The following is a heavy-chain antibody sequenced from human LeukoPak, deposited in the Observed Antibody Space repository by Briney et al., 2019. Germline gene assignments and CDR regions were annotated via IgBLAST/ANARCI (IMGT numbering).Heavy chain of an antibody. CDR1: GFTFSSYA. CDR2: ISGSGGST. Sequence: GGSLRLSCAASGFTFSSYAMSWVRQAPGKGLEWVSGISGSGGSTYSADSVKGPFTISRDNSKNTLYLQMNSLRAEDTGVYYCAKAAPNSCSGGSCYFDYWGPENLGTVSS. D-gene: IGHD2-15*01. CDR3: AKAAPNSCSGGSCYFDY. J-gene: IGHJ4*02. V-gene: IGHV3-23*01.